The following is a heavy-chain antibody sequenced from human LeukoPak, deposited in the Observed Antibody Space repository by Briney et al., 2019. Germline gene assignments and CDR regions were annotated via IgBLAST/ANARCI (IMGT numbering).Heavy chain of an antibody. D-gene: IGHD6-13*01. CDR2: IYYSGST. Sequence: PSETLSLTCTVSGGSISTYYWSWIRRPPGKGLEWIGYIYYSGSTNYNPSLKSRVTISVDTSKNQFSLKLSSVTAADTAVYYCARSYSSSWYFYFDYWGQGTLVTVSS. J-gene: IGHJ4*02. CDR3: ARSYSSSWYFYFDY. V-gene: IGHV4-59*01. CDR1: GGSISTYY.